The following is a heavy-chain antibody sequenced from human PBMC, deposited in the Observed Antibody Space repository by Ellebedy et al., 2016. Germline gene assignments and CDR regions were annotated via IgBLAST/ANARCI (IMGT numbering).Heavy chain of an antibody. CDR1: GFSFADYA. V-gene: IGHV3-9*03. J-gene: IGHJ3*02. Sequence: GGSLRLXXAASGFSFADYAMHWVRQAPGKGLEWVSGISRDSTSKPYAGSVKGRFTISRDNAKNTLFLQMNSLRAEDMAVYYCARGAASGWPRDAFDIWGQGTMVTVSS. D-gene: IGHD6-19*01. CDR2: ISRDSTSK. CDR3: ARGAASGWPRDAFDI.